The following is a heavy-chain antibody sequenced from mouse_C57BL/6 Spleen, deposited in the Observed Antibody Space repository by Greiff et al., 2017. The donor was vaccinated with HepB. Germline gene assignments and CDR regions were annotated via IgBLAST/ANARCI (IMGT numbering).Heavy chain of an antibody. CDR1: GYTFTSYW. J-gene: IGHJ4*01. CDR3: AKGGASWGDAMDY. D-gene: IGHD4-1*01. V-gene: IGHV1-50*01. Sequence: QVQLQQPGAELVKPGASVKLSCKASGYTFTSYWMQWVKQRPGQGLEWIGEIDPSDSYTKYNQKFKGKATLTVDTSSSTASRPLSSLTSEDSAVYYCAKGGASWGDAMDYWGQGTSVTVSS. CDR2: IDPSDSYT.